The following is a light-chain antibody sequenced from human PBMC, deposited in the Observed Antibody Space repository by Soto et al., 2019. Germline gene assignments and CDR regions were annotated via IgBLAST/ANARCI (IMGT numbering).Light chain of an antibody. J-gene: IGLJ3*02. CDR3: AAWDDGRTAL. V-gene: IGLV1-47*01. CDR2: RNN. CDR1: PSNIGANF. Sequence: QSVLTQAPSASAAPGQTVTIFCSGSPSNIGANFVFWYQHRPGTAPKLLIYRNNQRPSGVPDRFSVSKSGTSASLAISGLRAEDEADYYCAAWDDGRTALFGGGTKLTVL.